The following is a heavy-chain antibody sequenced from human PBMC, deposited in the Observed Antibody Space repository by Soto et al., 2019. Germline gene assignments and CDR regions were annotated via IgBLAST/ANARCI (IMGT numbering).Heavy chain of an antibody. CDR3: AKEQNGMDV. CDR1: GFAFEDYA. CDR2: ITRSSDTT. Sequence: LRLSCATSGFAFEDYAMHWVRQAPGKGLEWVSSITRSSDTTGYADSVKGRFTISRDNAKKSLYLQMNSLRGEDTASYHCAKEQNGMDVWGQGTTVTVSS. J-gene: IGHJ6*02. V-gene: IGHV3-9*01.